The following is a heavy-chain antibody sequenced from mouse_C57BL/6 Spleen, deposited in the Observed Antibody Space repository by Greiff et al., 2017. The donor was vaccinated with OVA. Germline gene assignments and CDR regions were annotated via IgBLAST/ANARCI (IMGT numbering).Heavy chain of an antibody. J-gene: IGHJ3*01. V-gene: IGHV14-2*01. CDR3: ASGLYGFAY. D-gene: IGHD2-12*01. CDR2: IDPEDGET. Sequence: VQLQQSGAELVKSGASVKLSCTASGFNIKDYYMHWVKQRTEQGLEWIGRIDPEDGETKYAPKFQGKATITADTSSNTAYLQLSSLTSEDTAVYYCASGLYGFAYWGQGTLVTVSA. CDR1: GFNIKDYY.